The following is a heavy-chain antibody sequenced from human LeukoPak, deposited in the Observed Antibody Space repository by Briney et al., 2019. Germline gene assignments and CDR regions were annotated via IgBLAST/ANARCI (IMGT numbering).Heavy chain of an antibody. CDR1: GFTFNTYI. V-gene: IGHV3-30*14. CDR3: ATDLRYGSNFFFQY. J-gene: IGHJ4*02. D-gene: IGHD5-18*01. CDR2: MSHSGTSI. Sequence: PGGSLRLSCAASGFTFNTYIMHWVRQSPGKGLEWVAVMSHSGTSIDYADSVKGRFTISRDNSKNTLYLQMNDLQTDDTAVYYCATDLRYGSNFFFQYWGLGTLVAVSS.